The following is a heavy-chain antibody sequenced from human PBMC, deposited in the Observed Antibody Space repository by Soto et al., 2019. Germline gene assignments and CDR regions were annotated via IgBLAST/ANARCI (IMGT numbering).Heavy chain of an antibody. CDR1: GGAFSSYA. Sequence: QVQLVQSGAEVKKPGSSVRVSCEASGGAFSSYAISWVRQAPGQGLEWMGGVSPIFETAKYAQKFQGRVTITADKSTGIAYMELSSLRSDYTAVYYCTRVVIPGFGSYYGMDVWGQGTTVTVSS. D-gene: IGHD3-16*02. J-gene: IGHJ6*02. V-gene: IGHV1-69*06. CDR2: VSPIFETA. CDR3: TRVVIPGFGSYYGMDV.